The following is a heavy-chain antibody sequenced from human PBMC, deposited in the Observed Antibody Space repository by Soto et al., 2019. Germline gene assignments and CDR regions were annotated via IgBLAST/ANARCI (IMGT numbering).Heavy chain of an antibody. J-gene: IGHJ6*02. D-gene: IGHD6-19*01. CDR1: GGSISSYY. CDR3: AREGHSSGWYDYYYGMDV. CDR2: IYASGST. Sequence: SETLSLTCTVSGGSISSYYWSWIRQPAGKGLEWIGRIYASGSTNYNPSLKSRVTMSVDTSKNQFSLKLSSVTAADTAVYYCAREGHSSGWYDYYYGMDVWGQGTTVTVSS. V-gene: IGHV4-4*07.